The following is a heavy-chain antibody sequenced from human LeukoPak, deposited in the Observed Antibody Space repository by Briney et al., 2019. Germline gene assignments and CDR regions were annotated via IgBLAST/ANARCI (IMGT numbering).Heavy chain of an antibody. V-gene: IGHV3-74*03. CDR2: INTDGSIT. CDR3: ARGYSRSWFDP. D-gene: IGHD1-14*01. CDR1: GFTFNNYW. J-gene: IGHJ5*02. Sequence: GGSLRLSCAASGFTFNNYWMHWVRQAPGKGLVWVSRINTDGSITTYADSVEGRFSGSRDNAKNTPYLQMNSLRVEDTGVYYCARGYSRSWFDPWGQGTLVTVSS.